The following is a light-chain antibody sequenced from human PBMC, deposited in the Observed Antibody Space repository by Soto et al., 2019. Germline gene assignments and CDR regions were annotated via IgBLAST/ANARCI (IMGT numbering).Light chain of an antibody. V-gene: IGKV1-39*01. CDR3: QQSYSTLRGT. CDR1: QSISSY. Sequence: DIQMTQSPSSLSASVGDRVTITCRASQSISSYLNWYQQKPGKAPKLLIYAASSLQSGVPSRFSGSGSGTDFTLTISSLQPEDFATYYCQQSYSTLRGTFGQGTK. CDR2: AAS. J-gene: IGKJ1*01.